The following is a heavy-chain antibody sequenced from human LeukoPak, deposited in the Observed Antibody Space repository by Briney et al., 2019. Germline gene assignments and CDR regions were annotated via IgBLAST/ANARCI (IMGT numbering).Heavy chain of an antibody. J-gene: IGHJ4*02. Sequence: TSVKVSYKASGFTFTSSAVQWVRQARGQRLEWIGWIVVGSGNTNYAQKFQERVTITRDMSTSTAYMELSSLRSEDTAVYYCAVILGYCSGGSCLATDYFDYWGQGTPVTVSS. CDR2: IVVGSGNT. CDR3: AVILGYCSGGSCLATDYFDY. V-gene: IGHV1-58*01. D-gene: IGHD2-15*01. CDR1: GFTFTSSA.